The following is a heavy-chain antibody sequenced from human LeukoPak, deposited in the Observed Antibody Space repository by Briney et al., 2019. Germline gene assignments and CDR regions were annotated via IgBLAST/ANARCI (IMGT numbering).Heavy chain of an antibody. J-gene: IGHJ4*02. CDR2: INSDGSST. CDR3: ATPRGSGSYFAFDY. CDR1: GFTLSSYW. D-gene: IGHD1-26*01. Sequence: GGSLRLSCAASGFTLSSYWMHWVCQSPGKGLEWVSHINSDGSSTSYADYVKGRFTISRDNTKNTLYPQMNRMRAEDTAVYYCATPRGSGSYFAFDYWGQGTLVTVSS. V-gene: IGHV3-74*01.